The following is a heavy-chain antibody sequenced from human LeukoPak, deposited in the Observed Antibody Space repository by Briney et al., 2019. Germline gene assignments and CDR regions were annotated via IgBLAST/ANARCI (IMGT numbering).Heavy chain of an antibody. Sequence: GASVKVSCKASGYTFTGYYMHWVRQAPGQGLEWMGWINPNSGGTNYAQKFQGRVTMTRDTSISTAYMELSRPRSDDTAVYYRARGPARSIAVRGWFDPWGQGTLVTVSS. CDR1: GYTFTGYY. CDR3: ARGPARSIAVRGWFDP. V-gene: IGHV1-2*02. CDR2: INPNSGGT. D-gene: IGHD6-6*01. J-gene: IGHJ5*02.